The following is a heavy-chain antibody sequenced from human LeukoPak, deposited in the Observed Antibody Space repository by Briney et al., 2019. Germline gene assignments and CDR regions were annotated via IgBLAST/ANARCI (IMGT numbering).Heavy chain of an antibody. V-gene: IGHV1-69*04. CDR3: ARGPVRNYYDSSGSAFDI. CDR2: IIPILGIA. J-gene: IGHJ3*02. D-gene: IGHD3-22*01. Sequence: SVKVSCKASGGTFSSYAISWVRQAPGQGLEWMGRIIPILGIANYAQKFQGRVTITADKSTSTAYMELSSLRSEDTAVYYCARGPVRNYYDSSGSAFDIWGQGTMVTVSS. CDR1: GGTFSSYA.